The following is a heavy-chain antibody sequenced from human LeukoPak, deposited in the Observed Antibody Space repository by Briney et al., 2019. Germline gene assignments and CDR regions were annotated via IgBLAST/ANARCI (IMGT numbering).Heavy chain of an antibody. Sequence: GGSLRLSCAASGFTFSTYAMSWVRQAPGKGLEWVSGIRGSGDSTYYADSVKGRFTISRDNSKNTLYLQMNSLRAEDTAVYYCAKHASGWSFNYWGQGTLVTVSS. CDR1: GFTFSTYA. D-gene: IGHD6-19*01. CDR2: IRGSGDST. V-gene: IGHV3-23*01. CDR3: AKHASGWSFNY. J-gene: IGHJ4*02.